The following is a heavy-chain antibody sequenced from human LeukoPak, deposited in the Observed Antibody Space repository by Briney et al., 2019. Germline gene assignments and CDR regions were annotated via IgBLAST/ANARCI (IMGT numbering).Heavy chain of an antibody. Sequence: GGSLRLSCAASGFTFSNHGMNWVRQAPGKGLEWVSAISGSGGSTYYADSVKGRFTISRDNSKNTLYLQMNSLRAEDTAVYYCAKEAMVTYFDYWGQGTLVTVSS. V-gene: IGHV3-23*01. CDR3: AKEAMVTYFDY. D-gene: IGHD5-18*01. CDR1: GFTFSNHG. CDR2: ISGSGGST. J-gene: IGHJ4*02.